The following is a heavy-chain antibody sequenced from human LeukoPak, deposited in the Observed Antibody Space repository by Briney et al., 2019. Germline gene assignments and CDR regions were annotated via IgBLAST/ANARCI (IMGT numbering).Heavy chain of an antibody. CDR3: AKVASDSSGWYHFDY. CDR2: IYSGGNT. D-gene: IGHD6-19*01. V-gene: IGHV3-53*01. CDR1: GFTVRSNY. Sequence: RAGGSLRLSCAASGFTVRSNYMGWVRLAPGKGLEWVSIIYSGGNTNYADSVKGRFTISRDNSRNTLYLQMNSLRAEDTAVYYCAKVASDSSGWYHFDYWGQGTLVNVCS. J-gene: IGHJ4*02.